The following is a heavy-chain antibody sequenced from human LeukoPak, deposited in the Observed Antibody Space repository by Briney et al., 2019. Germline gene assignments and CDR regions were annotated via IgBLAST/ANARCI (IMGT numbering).Heavy chain of an antibody. Sequence: LETLSLTCSVSGASINGYFWSWVRQTPEKGLEWIGYVSHTGATTSNPTLKSRVSITIDTSKSQISLTMTSVTAADSALYYCARDRRGSFYTFDLWGPGTTVSVS. D-gene: IGHD1-26*01. V-gene: IGHV4-59*01. CDR3: ARDRRGSFYTFDL. J-gene: IGHJ6*02. CDR1: GASINGYF. CDR2: VSHTGAT.